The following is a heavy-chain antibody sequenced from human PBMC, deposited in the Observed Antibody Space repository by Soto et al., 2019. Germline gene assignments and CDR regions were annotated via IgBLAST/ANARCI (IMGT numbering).Heavy chain of an antibody. Sequence: PGGSLRLSCAASGFTFSSYGMHWVRQAPGKGLEWVAVISYDGSNKYYADPVKGRFTISRDNSKNTLYLQMNSLRAEDTAVYYCAKDKYCSGGSCATVPGYYGMDVWGQGTSVTVSS. CDR3: AKDKYCSGGSCATVPGYYGMDV. V-gene: IGHV3-30*18. J-gene: IGHJ6*02. CDR1: GFTFSSYG. D-gene: IGHD2-15*01. CDR2: ISYDGSNK.